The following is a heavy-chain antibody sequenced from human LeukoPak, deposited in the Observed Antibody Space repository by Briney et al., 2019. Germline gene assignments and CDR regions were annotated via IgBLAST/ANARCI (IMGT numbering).Heavy chain of an antibody. Sequence: PSETLSLTCTVSGGSTSNSYWSWIRQPPGKGLEWIGYIYNSGTTDYNPSLKSRVTMSVDTSKKQFSLRLSSVTAADTAVYYCTRPLDRYGALQRWGQGTLVTVSS. CDR3: TRPLDRYGALQR. V-gene: IGHV4-59*08. CDR1: GGSTSNSY. D-gene: IGHD4-17*01. J-gene: IGHJ4*02. CDR2: IYNSGTT.